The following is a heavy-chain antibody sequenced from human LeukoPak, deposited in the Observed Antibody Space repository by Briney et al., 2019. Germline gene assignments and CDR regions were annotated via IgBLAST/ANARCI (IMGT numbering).Heavy chain of an antibody. Sequence: ASVKVSCTASGYTFTSYYMHWVRQAPGQGLEWMGIINPSGGSTSYAQKFQGRVTMTRDTSTSTVYMELSSLRSEDTAVYYCARGYSSGWYGYYFDYWGQGTLVTVSS. V-gene: IGHV1-46*01. J-gene: IGHJ4*02. D-gene: IGHD6-19*01. CDR3: ARGYSSGWYGYYFDY. CDR1: GYTFTSYY. CDR2: INPSGGST.